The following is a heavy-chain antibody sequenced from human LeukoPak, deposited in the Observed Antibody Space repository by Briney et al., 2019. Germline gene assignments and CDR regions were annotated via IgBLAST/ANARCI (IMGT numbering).Heavy chain of an antibody. CDR3: AKGVSEVPAAIVGSAFDI. D-gene: IGHD2-2*02. CDR2: IYYSGST. J-gene: IGHJ3*02. CDR1: GGSISSSSYY. Sequence: PSETLSLTCTVSGGSISSSSYYWGWIRQPPGKGLEWIGSIYYSGSTYYNPSLKSRVTISVDTSKNQFSLKLSSVTAADTAVYYCAKGVSEVPAAIVGSAFDIWGQGTMVTVSS. V-gene: IGHV4-39*01.